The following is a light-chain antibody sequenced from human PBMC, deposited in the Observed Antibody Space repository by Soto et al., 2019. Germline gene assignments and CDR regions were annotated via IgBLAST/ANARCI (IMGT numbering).Light chain of an antibody. J-gene: IGLJ1*01. Sequence: SYELTQPPSVSVAPGKTARITCGGNNIGSKSVHWYQQGPGQAPVLVIYYDSDRPSGIPERFSGSNSGNTATLTISRVEAGDEADDYCQVWDSSSDPLYVFGTGTKLTVL. CDR3: QVWDSSSDPLYV. V-gene: IGLV3-21*04. CDR2: YDS. CDR1: NIGSKS.